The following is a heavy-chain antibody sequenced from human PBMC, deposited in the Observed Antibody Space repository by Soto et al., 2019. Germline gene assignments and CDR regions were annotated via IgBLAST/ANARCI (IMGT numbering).Heavy chain of an antibody. CDR2: IGSSSSYT. J-gene: IGHJ4*02. Sequence: QVQLVESGGDLVKPGGSLRLSCAASGFPFSDYYMSCIRQAPGKGLEWVSSIGSSSSYTNYADSVKGRFTISRDNAKNSLYLQMNSLRAEDTAVYYCARMRPTGYYNYWGQGTLVTVSA. D-gene: IGHD3-9*01. CDR3: ARMRPTGYYNY. V-gene: IGHV3-11*05. CDR1: GFPFSDYY.